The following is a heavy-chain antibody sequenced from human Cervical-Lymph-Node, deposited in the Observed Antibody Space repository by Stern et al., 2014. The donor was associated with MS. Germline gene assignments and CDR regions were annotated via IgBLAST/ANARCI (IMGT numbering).Heavy chain of an antibody. D-gene: IGHD6-13*01. V-gene: IGHV5-51*01. Sequence: VQLVQSGAEVKKPGESLKISCKGSGYSFTNYWIGWVRQMPGKGLEWMGVIYPGDSDTRYSPSFQGRVTILADKSISPAYLQWSSLKASDTAMYYCARHRQQTLYGMDVWGQGTTVTVSS. CDR3: ARHRQQTLYGMDV. J-gene: IGHJ6*02. CDR2: IYPGDSDT. CDR1: GYSFTNYW.